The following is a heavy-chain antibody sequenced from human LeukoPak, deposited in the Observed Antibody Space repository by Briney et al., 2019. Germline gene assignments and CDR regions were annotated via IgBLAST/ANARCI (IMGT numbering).Heavy chain of an antibody. Sequence: SETLSLTRTVSGGSISSYYWSWIRQPPGKGLEWIGYIYTSGSTNYNPSLKSRVTISVDTSKNQFSLKLSSVTAADTAVYYCARHRDCTNGVCYSLHYYYMDVWGKGTTVTVSS. J-gene: IGHJ6*03. CDR2: IYTSGST. CDR1: GGSISSYY. V-gene: IGHV4-4*09. D-gene: IGHD2-8*01. CDR3: ARHRDCTNGVCYSLHYYYMDV.